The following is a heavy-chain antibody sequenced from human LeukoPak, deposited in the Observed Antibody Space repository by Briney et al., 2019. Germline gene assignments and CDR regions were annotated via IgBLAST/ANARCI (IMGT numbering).Heavy chain of an antibody. CDR3: ARGRTHQSNSSSSQSRGPHYYYYMDV. J-gene: IGHJ6*03. CDR1: GFTFSSYG. D-gene: IGHD6-6*01. CDR2: ISGSGGST. V-gene: IGHV3-23*01. Sequence: PGGSLRLSCAASGFTFSSYGMSWVRQAPGKGLEWVSAISGSGGSTYYADSVKGRFTISRDNAKNSLYLQMNSLRAEDTAVYYCARGRTHQSNSSSSQSRGPHYYYYMDVWGKGTTVTVSS.